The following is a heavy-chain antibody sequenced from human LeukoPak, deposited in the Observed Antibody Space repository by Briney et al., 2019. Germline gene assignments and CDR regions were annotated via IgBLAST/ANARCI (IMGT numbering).Heavy chain of an antibody. Sequence: SETLSLTCTVSGGSISSGGYYWSWIRQHPGKGLEWIGYIYYSGSTYYSPSLKSRVTISVDTSKNQFSLKLSSVTAVDTAVYYCAAESITMIVVAGGVDYWGQGTLVTVSS. V-gene: IGHV4-31*03. CDR1: GGSISSGGYY. CDR2: IYYSGST. J-gene: IGHJ4*02. D-gene: IGHD3-22*01. CDR3: AAESITMIVVAGGVDY.